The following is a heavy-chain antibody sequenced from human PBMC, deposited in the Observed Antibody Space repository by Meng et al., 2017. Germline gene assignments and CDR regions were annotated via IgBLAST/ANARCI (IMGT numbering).Heavy chain of an antibody. CDR2: INPNSGVT. Sequence: QAQLVQSGAEVKKPGASVNVSCKASGYLFTGYYIHWVRQAPGQGLEWMGQINPNSGVTNFAQRFQGRVTMTRDTSISTAYMELSRLTSDDAAVYYCAREIASRGNHARWGQGTLVTVSS. D-gene: IGHD4-23*01. J-gene: IGHJ4*02. CDR3: AREIASRGNHAR. CDR1: GYLFTGYY. V-gene: IGHV1-2*06.